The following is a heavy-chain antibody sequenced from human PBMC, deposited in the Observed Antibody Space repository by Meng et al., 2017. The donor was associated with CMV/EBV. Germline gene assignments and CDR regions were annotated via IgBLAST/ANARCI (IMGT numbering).Heavy chain of an antibody. J-gene: IGHJ5*02. Sequence: SAFSFSSFGIRCVRRGPVHGLAWMGWVSAYYGYTNYAQKLQGSFTMPTDTSASTAYMELTSLRSADTAVYSGAKSDDLEAPSWFDPWGQGTLVTVSS. CDR3: AKSDDLEAPSWFDP. CDR2: VSAYYGYT. V-gene: IGHV1-18*01. CDR1: AFSFSSFG.